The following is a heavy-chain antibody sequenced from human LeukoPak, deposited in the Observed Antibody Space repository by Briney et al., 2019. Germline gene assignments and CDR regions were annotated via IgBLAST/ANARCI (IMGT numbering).Heavy chain of an antibody. D-gene: IGHD2-2*01. J-gene: IGHJ3*01. CDR2: IYTSGTT. Sequence: SETLSLTCTVSGSISSYYWSWIRQPPGKGLEWIGYIYTSGTTNYNPSLKSRVTISVDTSKNQFSLDLSPVTAADSAVYYCARQKCTSASCLTKNAFDVWGQGTMVTVSS. CDR1: GSISSYY. V-gene: IGHV4-4*09. CDR3: ARQKCTSASCLTKNAFDV.